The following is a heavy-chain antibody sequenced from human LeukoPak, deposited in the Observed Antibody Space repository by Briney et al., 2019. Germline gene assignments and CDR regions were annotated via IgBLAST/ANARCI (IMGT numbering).Heavy chain of an antibody. J-gene: IGHJ4*02. V-gene: IGHV3-7*01. CDR3: ASGPPGLGFIY. Sequence: GGSLRLSCAASGFTFSSFWMTWVRQAPGKGLEWVANIKQDGSEKYCVDSVKGRFTISRDNAKNSLYLQMNSLRADDTAVYYCASGPPGLGFIYWGQGALVTVSS. CDR1: GFTFSSFW. CDR2: IKQDGSEK. D-gene: IGHD3-10*01.